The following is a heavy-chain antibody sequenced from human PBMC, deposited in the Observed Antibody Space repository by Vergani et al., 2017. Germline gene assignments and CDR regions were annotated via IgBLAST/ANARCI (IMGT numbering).Heavy chain of an antibody. CDR2: IYSGGST. Sequence: VQLVESGGGVVQPGRSLRLSCAASGFTFSSYAMHWVRQAPGKGLEWVAVIYSGGSTYYADSVKGRFTISRDNSKNTLYLQMNSLRAEDTAVYYCAREEVTSVGWSRNYYYYGIDVWGQGTTVTVSS. D-gene: IGHD6-19*01. CDR1: GFTFSSYA. V-gene: IGHV3-66*01. J-gene: IGHJ6*02. CDR3: AREEVTSVGWSRNYYYYGIDV.